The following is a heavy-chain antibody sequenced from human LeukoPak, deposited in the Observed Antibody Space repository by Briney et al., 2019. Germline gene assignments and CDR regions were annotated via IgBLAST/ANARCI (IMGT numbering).Heavy chain of an antibody. D-gene: IGHD4-17*01. V-gene: IGHV3-21*01. CDR2: ITSGSNYM. CDR1: GFSFSYYS. J-gene: IGHJ3*02. CDR3: ARLRSAAFDI. Sequence: KTGGSLRLSCAASGFSFSYYSMHWVRQAPGKGLEWVSSITSGSNYMYYADSVKGRFTISRDNAKNSLYLQMNSLRAEDTAVYYCARLRSAAFDIWGQGTMVTVSS.